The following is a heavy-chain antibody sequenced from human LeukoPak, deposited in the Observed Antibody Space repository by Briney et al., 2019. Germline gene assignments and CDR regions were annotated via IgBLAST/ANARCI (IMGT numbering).Heavy chain of an antibody. Sequence: GASVKVSCKASGYTFTSYDINWVRQATGQGLEWMGWVNPNSGNTGYAQKFQGRVTITRNTSISTAYMELSSLRSEDTAVYYCARGPYATLPDYWGQGTLVTVSS. CDR1: GYTFTSYD. CDR3: ARGPYATLPDY. V-gene: IGHV1-8*03. CDR2: VNPNSGNT. J-gene: IGHJ4*02.